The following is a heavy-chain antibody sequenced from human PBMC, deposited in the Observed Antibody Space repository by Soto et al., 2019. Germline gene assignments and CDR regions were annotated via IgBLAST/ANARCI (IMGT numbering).Heavy chain of an antibody. V-gene: IGHV5-51*01. D-gene: IGHD2-15*01. CDR2: IFPADSDT. Sequence: PGESLKISCKGSGYSFSNYWIAWVRQMPGKGLEWMVIIFPADSDTKYSPSFQGQVTISADKSISTAYLQWSSLKASDTAMYYCAWSVVVPSTMNYFDYWGQGSLVTVSS. J-gene: IGHJ4*02. CDR3: AWSVVVPSTMNYFDY. CDR1: GYSFSNYW.